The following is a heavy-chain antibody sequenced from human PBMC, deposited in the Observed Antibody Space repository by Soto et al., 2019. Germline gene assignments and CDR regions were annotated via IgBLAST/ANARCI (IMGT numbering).Heavy chain of an antibody. V-gene: IGHV4-30-2*01. CDR3: DSLHGSGSQRDFDI. D-gene: IGHD3-10*01. CDR1: GGSISSGGYS. CDR2: IYHSGST. J-gene: IGHJ3*02. Sequence: PSETLSLTCSVSGGSISSGGYSWSWIRQPPGKGLEWIGYIYHSGSTYYNPSLKSRVTISVDRSKNQFSLKLSSVTAADTAVYYCDSLHGSGSQRDFDIWGQGTMV.